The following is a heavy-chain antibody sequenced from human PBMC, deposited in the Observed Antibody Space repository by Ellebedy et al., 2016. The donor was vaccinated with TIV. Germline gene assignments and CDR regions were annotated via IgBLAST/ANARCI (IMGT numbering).Heavy chain of an antibody. V-gene: IGHV3-23*01. CDR1: GFTFYSHD. Sequence: GESLKISCATSGFTFYSHDVNWVRQAPGTVLEWVSGISGGGDSTYYADSVKGRFTVSSDKSKNMLYLQMNSLRVEDTAVYYCAKVNWFGESRKTGDYWGQGTLVTVSS. D-gene: IGHD3-10*01. J-gene: IGHJ4*02. CDR2: ISGGGDST. CDR3: AKVNWFGESRKTGDY.